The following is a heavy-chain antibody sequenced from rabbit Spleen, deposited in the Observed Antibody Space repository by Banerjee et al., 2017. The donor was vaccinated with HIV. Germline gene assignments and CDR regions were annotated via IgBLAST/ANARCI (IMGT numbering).Heavy chain of an antibody. J-gene: IGHJ5*01. CDR3: ARDISGDYSAGWLDL. V-gene: IGHV1S45*01. CDR1: GFSFSKSDC. CDR2: IYIGSSGNT. D-gene: IGHD1-1*01. Sequence: QEQLEESGGDLVKPGASLTLTCTASGFSFSKSDCMCWVRQAPGKGLEWIGCIYIGSSGNTYYASWAKGRFTISKTSSTTVTLQMTSLTAADTATYFCARDISGDYSAGWLDLWGPGTLVTVS.